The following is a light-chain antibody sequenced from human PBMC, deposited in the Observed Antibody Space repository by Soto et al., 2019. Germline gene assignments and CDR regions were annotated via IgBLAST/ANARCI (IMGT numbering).Light chain of an antibody. V-gene: IGKV3-20*01. CDR3: QQYGSSPRT. CDR2: AAS. J-gene: IGKJ2*01. Sequence: EMVLTQYPGTLSLSPGERATLSCRASQSISSSYLAWYQQRPGQAPRLLIYAASSRATGIPDRFSGGVSATDFTLTVSRLEPEDFSVYYCQQYGSSPRTFGQGTKLEIK. CDR1: QSISSSY.